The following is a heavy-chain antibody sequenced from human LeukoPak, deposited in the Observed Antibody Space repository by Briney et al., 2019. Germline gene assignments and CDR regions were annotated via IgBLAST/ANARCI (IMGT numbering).Heavy chain of an antibody. CDR3: ATGGTAGDQYSFDY. CDR2: IIPIFGTA. CDR1: GGTFSSYA. V-gene: IGHV1-69*06. D-gene: IGHD2-21*02. J-gene: IGHJ4*02. Sequence: ASVKVSCKASGGTFSSYAISWVRQAPGQGLEWMGGIIPIFGTANYAQKFQGRVTITADKSTSTAYMELSSLRSEDTAVYYCATGGTAGDQYSFDYWGQGTLVTVSS.